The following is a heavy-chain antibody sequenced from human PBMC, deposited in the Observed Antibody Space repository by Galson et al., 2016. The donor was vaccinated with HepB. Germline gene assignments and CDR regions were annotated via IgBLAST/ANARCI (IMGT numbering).Heavy chain of an antibody. J-gene: IGHJ5*02. CDR2: IYYSGST. CDR1: GASITDYY. V-gene: IGHV4-59*01. CDR3: ARREGYTSGRYWFDP. D-gene: IGHD6-19*01. Sequence: SETLSLTCSVSGASITDYYWGWIRQPPGKGLEYIGYIYYSGSTNYNHSLRSRVTMSLDTPKKHFSLNLTSVTAADTAIYFCARREGYTSGRYWFDPWGPGILVTVSS.